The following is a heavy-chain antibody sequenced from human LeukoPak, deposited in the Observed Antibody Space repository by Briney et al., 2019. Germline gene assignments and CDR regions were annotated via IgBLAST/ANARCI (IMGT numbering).Heavy chain of an antibody. CDR1: GFTFSSYA. J-gene: IGHJ3*01. CDR3: AKVRFVTTSVKH. Sequence: SGGSLRLSCAASGFTFSSYAMSWVRQAPGKGLEWVSAISGSGGSTYYADSVKGRFTISRDNSKSTLYLQMNSLRAEDTAVYYCAKVRFVTTSVKHWGQGTMVTVSS. D-gene: IGHD4-17*01. CDR2: ISGSGGST. V-gene: IGHV3-23*01.